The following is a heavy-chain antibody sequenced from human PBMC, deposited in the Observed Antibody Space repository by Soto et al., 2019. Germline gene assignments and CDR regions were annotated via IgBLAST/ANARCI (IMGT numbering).Heavy chain of an antibody. V-gene: IGHV3-21*01. J-gene: IGHJ5*02. CDR3: ARERGIAARYLYLHWFDP. CDR1: GFTFSSYS. Sequence: EAQLVESGGGLVKPGGSLRLSCAASGFTFSSYSMNWVRQAPGKGLEWVSSISSSSSYIYYADSVKGRFTTSRDNAKNSLYLKMNSLRAEDTAVYYCARERGIAARYLYLHWFDPWGQGTLVTDSS. D-gene: IGHD6-6*01. CDR2: ISSSSSYI.